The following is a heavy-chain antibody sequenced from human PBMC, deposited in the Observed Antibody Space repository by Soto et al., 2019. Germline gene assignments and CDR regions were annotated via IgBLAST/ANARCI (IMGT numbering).Heavy chain of an antibody. CDR3: ARATKNYYIWSCYPINSDY. CDR1: RSSIISAYSY. V-gene: IGHV4-30-4*01. Sequence: SETLSLTCTIARSSIISAYSYWSWIRQPPGKGLEWIGYIYYSGSTYYNPSLKSRVTISVDTSKNQFSLKLSSVTAADTAVYYCARATKNYYIWSCYPINSDYCGKATLLIVSS. D-gene: IGHD3-3*01. J-gene: IGHJ4*02. CDR2: IYYSGST.